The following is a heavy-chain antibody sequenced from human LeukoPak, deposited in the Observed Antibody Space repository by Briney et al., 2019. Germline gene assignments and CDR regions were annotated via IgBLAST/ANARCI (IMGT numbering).Heavy chain of an antibody. CDR3: ARAFPTVTTFDY. J-gene: IGHJ4*02. D-gene: IGHD4-17*01. CDR1: GFSLSTSGMC. CDR2: IDWDDDK. Sequence: SGPTLANPTQTLTLTCTFSGFSLSTSGMCVSWIRQPPGKALEWLARIDWDDDKYYSTSLKTRLTISKDTSKNQVVLTMTDMDSVDTATYYCARAFPTVTTFDYWGQGTLVTVSS. V-gene: IGHV2-70*11.